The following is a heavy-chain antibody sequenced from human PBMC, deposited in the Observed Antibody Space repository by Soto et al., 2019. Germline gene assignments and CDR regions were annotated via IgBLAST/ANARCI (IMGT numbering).Heavy chain of an antibody. J-gene: IGHJ4*02. D-gene: IGHD3-16*02. V-gene: IGHV4-34*01. CDR3: ARDHSRVLSPFDY. CDR1: GESFSSYF. Sequence: SETLSLTCADYGESFSSYFWTWIRQPPGKGLEWIGEINYSGSTNYNPSLKSRVTISVDTSKKQFSLKLSSVTAADTAVYYCARDHSRVLSPFDYWGQGTLVTVSS. CDR2: INYSGST.